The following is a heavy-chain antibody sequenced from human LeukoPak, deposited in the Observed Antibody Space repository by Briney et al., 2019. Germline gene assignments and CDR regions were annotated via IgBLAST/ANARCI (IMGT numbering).Heavy chain of an antibody. J-gene: IGHJ4*02. Sequence: APVKVSCKASGYTFTSYYMHWVRQAPGQGLEWMGIINPSGGSTSYAQKFQGRVTMTRDTSTSTVYMELSSLRSEDTAVYYCARDTGDTNFDYWGQGTLVTVSS. CDR3: ARDTGDTNFDY. V-gene: IGHV1-46*01. CDR2: INPSGGST. D-gene: IGHD3-16*01. CDR1: GYTFTSYY.